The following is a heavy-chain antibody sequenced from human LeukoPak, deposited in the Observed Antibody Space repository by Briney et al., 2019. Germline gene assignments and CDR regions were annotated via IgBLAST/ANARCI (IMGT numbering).Heavy chain of an antibody. CDR2: IYSDGRI. CDR3: ARGGVENSFDY. V-gene: IGHV3-66*01. Sequence: GGSLRLSCAASRFTVSSSQMSWVRQAPGKGLECVSIIYSDGRIYDTDSVKGRFTISRDSSKNTLYLQINSLRAEDTAVYFCARGGVENSFDYWGQGTLVTVSS. J-gene: IGHJ4*02. CDR1: RFTVSSSQ. D-gene: IGHD3-10*01.